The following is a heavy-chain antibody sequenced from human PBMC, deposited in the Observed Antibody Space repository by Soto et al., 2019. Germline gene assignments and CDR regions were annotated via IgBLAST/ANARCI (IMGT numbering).Heavy chain of an antibody. CDR1: GFSISDYA. J-gene: IGHJ3*01. CDR2: ISFEGTTE. D-gene: IGHD3-10*02. V-gene: IGHV3-30-3*01. CDR3: ARVHVTVSVNDALDL. Sequence: ESGGGVVQPGRSLRLSCAASGFSISDYALHWVRQAPGKGLDWVAAISFEGTTEYYADSVKGRFTVSRDNSKNTLHLQMNSLRAEDTAVYFCARVHVTVSVNDALDLWGQGTMVTVSS.